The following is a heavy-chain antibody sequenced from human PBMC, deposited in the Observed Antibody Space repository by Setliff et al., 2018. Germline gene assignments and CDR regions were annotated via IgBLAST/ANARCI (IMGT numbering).Heavy chain of an antibody. Sequence: PSETLSLTCDVFGGSFGDYYWSWIRQPPGKGLEWIGEINQSGSTNYNPSLETRVSISVDTSKNQLSLKVRSVTAADTALYYCARESRFGYSGYDCAFDYWGQGMLVTVSS. CDR3: ARESRFGYSGYDCAFDY. J-gene: IGHJ4*02. V-gene: IGHV4-34*01. D-gene: IGHD5-12*01. CDR2: INQSGST. CDR1: GGSFGDYY.